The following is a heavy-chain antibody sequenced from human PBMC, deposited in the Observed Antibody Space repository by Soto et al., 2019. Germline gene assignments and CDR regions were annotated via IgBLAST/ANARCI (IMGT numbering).Heavy chain of an antibody. CDR1: GYDFSTYW. Sequence: VESLKISCQASGYDFSTYWISWVRQIPWKGLEWMGRIDPSDFYTNYRPSFQGHVTISVEKSINTVYLQWSSLKASDTAMYYCARHGPRVYYDNSDYYYYGMDVWGQGTTITFS. V-gene: IGHV5-10-1*01. CDR2: IDPSDFYT. D-gene: IGHD3-22*01. CDR3: ARHGPRVYYDNSDYYYYGMDV. J-gene: IGHJ6*02.